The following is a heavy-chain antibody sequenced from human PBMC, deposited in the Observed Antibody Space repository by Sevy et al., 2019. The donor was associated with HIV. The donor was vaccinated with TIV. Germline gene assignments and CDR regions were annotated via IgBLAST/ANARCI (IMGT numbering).Heavy chain of an antibody. Sequence: ASVKVSCKASGYTFTSYAMHWVRQAPGQRLEWMGWINAGNGNTKYSQKFQGRVTITRDTSASTAYMELSSLRSEDTAVYYCARVPVRLGGDYPFFDYWGQGTLVTVSS. J-gene: IGHJ4*02. CDR3: ARVPVRLGGDYPFFDY. V-gene: IGHV1-3*01. CDR1: GYTFTSYA. CDR2: INAGNGNT. D-gene: IGHD4-17*01.